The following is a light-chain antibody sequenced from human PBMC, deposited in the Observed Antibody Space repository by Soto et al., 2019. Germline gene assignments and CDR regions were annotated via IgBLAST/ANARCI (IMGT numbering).Light chain of an antibody. J-gene: IGKJ1*01. CDR1: QSISMF. CDR3: QQSHSTPWT. CDR2: GAS. Sequence: DIQMTQSPSSLSASVGDRLTITCRASQSISMFLNWYQQKPGKAPKRLLYGASSLQSGVSYRFSGSGSGTDFTLTISSLQPEDFATYYCQQSHSTPWTFGHGTKVEIK. V-gene: IGKV1-39*01.